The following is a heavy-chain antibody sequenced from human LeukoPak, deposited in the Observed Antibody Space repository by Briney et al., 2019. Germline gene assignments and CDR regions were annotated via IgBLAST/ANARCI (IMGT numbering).Heavy chain of an antibody. Sequence: GASLRLSCAVSGFSLSRYAMSWVRKAPGKGLEWVSAISDSGGSTYYADSVKGRFTISRDNSRNTLYLEMNTLRAEDTAVYYCAKCRGSSWSDYFDYWGQGTLVTVSS. CDR2: ISDSGGST. CDR3: AKCRGSSWSDYFDY. J-gene: IGHJ4*02. D-gene: IGHD6-13*01. CDR1: GFSLSRYA. V-gene: IGHV3-23*01.